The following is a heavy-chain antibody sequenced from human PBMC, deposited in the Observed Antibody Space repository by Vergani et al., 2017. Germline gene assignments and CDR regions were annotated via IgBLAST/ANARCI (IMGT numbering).Heavy chain of an antibody. CDR3: ASGYYDSSGPRWYTAPNAFDI. CDR1: GGSISSSSYY. CDR2: IYYSGST. Sequence: QLQLQESGPGLVKPSETLSLTCTVSGGSISSSSYYWGWIRQPPGKGLEWIGSIYYSGSTYYNPSLKSRVTISVDTSKNQFSLKLSSVNAADTAVYYCASGYYDSSGPRWYTAPNAFDIWGQGTMVTVSS. V-gene: IGHV4-39*01. J-gene: IGHJ3*02. D-gene: IGHD3-22*01.